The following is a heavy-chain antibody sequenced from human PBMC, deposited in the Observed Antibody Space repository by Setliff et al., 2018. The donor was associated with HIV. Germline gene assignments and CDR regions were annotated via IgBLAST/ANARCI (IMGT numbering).Heavy chain of an antibody. J-gene: IGHJ4*02. CDR1: GYTFTDYY. CDR2: VDPEGGET. CDR3: ATEGPPPRTSDFEY. D-gene: IGHD1-1*01. Sequence: GASVKVSCKTSGYTFTDYYLHWVQQAPGKGPEWMGRVDPEGGETRYADKFQGRVTMTADTSTDTAYMESSSVRSEDTAVYYCATEGPPPRTSDFEYWGQGTLVTVSS. V-gene: IGHV1-69-2*01.